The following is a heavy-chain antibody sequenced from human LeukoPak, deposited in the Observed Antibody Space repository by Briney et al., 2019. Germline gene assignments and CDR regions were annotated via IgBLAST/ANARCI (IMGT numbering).Heavy chain of an antibody. CDR2: ISGSGGST. Sequence: PGGSLRLSCAASGFTFSSYAMSWVRQAPGKGLEWVSAISGSGGSTYYADSVKGRFTISRDNSKNTLYLQMNSLRAEDTAVYYCAKASAMIVVVSKHFDYWGLGTLVTVSS. V-gene: IGHV3-23*01. CDR1: GFTFSSYA. J-gene: IGHJ4*02. CDR3: AKASAMIVVVSKHFDY. D-gene: IGHD3-22*01.